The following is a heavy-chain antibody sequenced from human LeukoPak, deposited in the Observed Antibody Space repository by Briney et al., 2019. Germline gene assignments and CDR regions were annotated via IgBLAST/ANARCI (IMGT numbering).Heavy chain of an antibody. J-gene: IGHJ6*02. Sequence: SETLSLTCTVSGGSISSHCWSWIRQPPRKGLEWIGYVYYTGSANYNPSLKSRVTISLDTSKSQFSLKLSSVTAADTAVYYCARDKGITMVRGVMYYYGMDVWGQGTTVTVSS. CDR2: VYYTGSA. CDR3: ARDKGITMVRGVMYYYGMDV. CDR1: GGSISSHC. D-gene: IGHD3-10*01. V-gene: IGHV4-59*11.